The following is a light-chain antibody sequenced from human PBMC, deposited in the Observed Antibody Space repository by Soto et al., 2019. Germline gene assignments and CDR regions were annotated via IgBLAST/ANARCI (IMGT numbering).Light chain of an antibody. CDR1: SSNIGAGYD. Sequence: QSVLTQPPSVSGAPGQRVTISCTGSSSNIGAGYDVHWYQQLPGTAPKLLIYGNSNRPSGVPDRFSGSKSGTSASLAITGLQDEDEADYYCQYYDSSLSGWVFGGGTKLTVL. CDR3: QYYDSSLSGWV. CDR2: GNS. V-gene: IGLV1-40*01. J-gene: IGLJ3*02.